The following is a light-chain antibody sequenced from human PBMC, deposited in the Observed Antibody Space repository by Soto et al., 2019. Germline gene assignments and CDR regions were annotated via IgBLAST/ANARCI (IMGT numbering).Light chain of an antibody. CDR2: WAS. CDR1: QSVLYSSNNKNY. J-gene: IGKJ1*01. CDR3: QQYYITWT. V-gene: IGKV4-1*01. Sequence: DIVMTQSPDSLAVSLGERATINCKSSQSVLYSSNNKNYLAWYQQKPGQPPKLLIYWASTRESGVPDRFSGSGSGTDFTLTISSLQAEDVAVYYFQQYYITWTFGQGTKVEIK.